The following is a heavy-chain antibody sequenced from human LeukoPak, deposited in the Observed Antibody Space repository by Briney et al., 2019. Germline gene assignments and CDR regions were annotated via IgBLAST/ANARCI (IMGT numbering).Heavy chain of an antibody. Sequence: GGSLRLSCAASGFTFSDHYMDWVRQAPGKGLEWVGRTRNKANSYTTEYAASVKGRFTISRDDSKNSLYLQMNGLKTEDTAVYYCARFYWAFDYWGQGTLVTVSS. CDR1: GFTFSDHY. J-gene: IGHJ4*02. V-gene: IGHV3-72*01. D-gene: IGHD2-8*02. CDR2: TRNKANSYTT. CDR3: ARFYWAFDY.